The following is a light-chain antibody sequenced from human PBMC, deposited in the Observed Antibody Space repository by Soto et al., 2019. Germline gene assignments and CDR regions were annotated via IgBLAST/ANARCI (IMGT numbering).Light chain of an antibody. V-gene: IGKV3-20*01. Sequence: EIVLTQSPGTLSLSPGERATFSCRTSQTVNTEFLAWYQQKPGLAPRLLIHGTSNRATGIPDRFSGSGSGTYFTLTISALEPEVFAVYYCQRYGSSPLYAFGQGTKLEI. CDR2: GTS. CDR1: QTVNTEF. J-gene: IGKJ2*01. CDR3: QRYGSSPLYA.